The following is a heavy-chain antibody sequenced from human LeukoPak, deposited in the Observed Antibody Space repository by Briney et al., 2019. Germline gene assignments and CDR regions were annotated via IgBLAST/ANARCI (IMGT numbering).Heavy chain of an antibody. CDR1: GFTFSSYA. Sequence: GGSLRLSCAASGFTFSSYAMHWVRQAPGKGLEWVAVISYDGSNKYYADSVKGRFTISRDNSKNTLYLQMNSLRAEDTAVYYCARDSSSWYFDYWGQGTLVTVSS. CDR3: ARDSSSWYFDY. J-gene: IGHJ4*02. D-gene: IGHD6-13*01. CDR2: ISYDGSNK. V-gene: IGHV3-30*04.